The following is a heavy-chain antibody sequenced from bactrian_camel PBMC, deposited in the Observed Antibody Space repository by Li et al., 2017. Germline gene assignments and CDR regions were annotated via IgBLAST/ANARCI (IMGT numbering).Heavy chain of an antibody. Sequence: HVQLVESGGGSVQAGGSPSLSCAASGDTTLCMGWVRQGSNNERERVAITYTGGGSTYYADSVKGRFTLSHAGRTLLLQMNSLKPEDTAMYYCAADRNCRVGCMVLDDAAAWPIWGQGTQVTVS. D-gene: IGHD3*01. CDR3: AADRNCRVGCMVLDDAAAWPI. J-gene: IGHJ4*01. CDR1: GDTTLC. V-gene: IGHV3S1*01. CDR2: TYTGGGST.